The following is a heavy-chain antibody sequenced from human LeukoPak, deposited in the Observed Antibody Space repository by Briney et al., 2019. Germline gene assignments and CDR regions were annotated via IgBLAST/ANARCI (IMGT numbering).Heavy chain of an antibody. J-gene: IGHJ4*02. CDR2: IRSDGSDK. CDR3: AKDLEAGTSGYSFDY. V-gene: IGHV3-30*02. Sequence: GGSLRLSCAASGFTFRSYGMHWVRQAPGQGLEWVAFIRSDGSDKYYADSVRGRFTISRDNSKNSLHVQMNSLRVEDTAVYYCAKDLEAGTSGYSFDYWGQGTLVTVSS. D-gene: IGHD3-22*01. CDR1: GFTFRSYG.